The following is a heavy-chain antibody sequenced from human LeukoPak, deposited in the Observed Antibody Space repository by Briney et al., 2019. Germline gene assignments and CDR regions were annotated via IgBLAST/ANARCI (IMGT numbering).Heavy chain of an antibody. CDR3: ARGQWLDNS. J-gene: IGHJ4*02. CDR1: GGSFSGYY. D-gene: IGHD6-19*01. CDR2: INHSGET. V-gene: IGHV4-34*01. Sequence: SETLSLTCAVYGGSFSGYYWSWIRQPPGMGLEWIGEINHSGETNYNPSLKSRVAMSVDTSKNQFSLELRSVTAADTAMYYCARGQWLDNSWGQGTLVTVSS.